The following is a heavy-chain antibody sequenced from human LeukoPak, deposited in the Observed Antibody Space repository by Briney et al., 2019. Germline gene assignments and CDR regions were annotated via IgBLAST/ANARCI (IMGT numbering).Heavy chain of an antibody. CDR3: ARGGANLDSYGSE. D-gene: IGHD5-18*01. CDR2: IYYSGST. J-gene: IGHJ4*02. CDR1: GGSISSYY. V-gene: IGHV4-59*01. Sequence: SETLPLTCTVSGGSISSYYWSWIRQPPGKGLEWIGYIYYSGSTNYNPSLKSRVTISVDTSKNQFSLKLSSVTAADTAVYYCARGGANLDSYGSEWGQGTLVTVSS.